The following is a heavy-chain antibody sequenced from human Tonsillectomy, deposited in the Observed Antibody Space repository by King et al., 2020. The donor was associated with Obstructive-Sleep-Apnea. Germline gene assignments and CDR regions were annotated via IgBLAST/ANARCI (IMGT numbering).Heavy chain of an antibody. V-gene: IGHV3-21*06. CDR2: ISSNSAYI. Sequence: VQLEESGGGLVKPGGSLRLSCAASGFIFSSYSMNWVRQAPGKGLEWVSSISSNSAYIYYADSVKGRFTISRDNAKNSLYLQMNSLRAEDTAVYYCARDLLSGNYIRWFDPWGQGTLVTVSS. J-gene: IGHJ5*02. CDR1: GFIFSSYS. CDR3: ARDLLSGNYIRWFDP. D-gene: IGHD3-10*01.